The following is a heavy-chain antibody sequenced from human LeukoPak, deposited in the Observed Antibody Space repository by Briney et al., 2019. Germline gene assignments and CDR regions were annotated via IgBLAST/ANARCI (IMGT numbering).Heavy chain of an antibody. Sequence: SVKVSCKASGGTFSSYAIIWVRQAPGQGLEWIGGIIPIFGTANYAQKFQGRGTITTDESTSTAYMELSSLRSEETAVYYCARSSSWYSHWFDPWGQGTLVTVSS. CDR2: IIPIFGTA. J-gene: IGHJ5*02. D-gene: IGHD6-13*01. V-gene: IGHV1-69*05. CDR1: GGTFSSYA. CDR3: ARSSSWYSHWFDP.